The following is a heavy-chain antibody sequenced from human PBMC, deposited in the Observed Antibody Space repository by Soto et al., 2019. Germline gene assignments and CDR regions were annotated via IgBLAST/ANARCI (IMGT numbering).Heavy chain of an antibody. Sequence: PGGSLRLSCAASGFSVSSNYMSWVRQAPGKGLEGVSVIYSDGNTYYADSVKGRFTVSRDNSKNTLYLQMDSLRAEDTAVYYCATSPDRNYWGQGTLVTVSS. D-gene: IGHD4-17*01. CDR1: GFSVSSNY. CDR3: ATSPDRNY. J-gene: IGHJ4*02. V-gene: IGHV3-53*01. CDR2: IYSDGNT.